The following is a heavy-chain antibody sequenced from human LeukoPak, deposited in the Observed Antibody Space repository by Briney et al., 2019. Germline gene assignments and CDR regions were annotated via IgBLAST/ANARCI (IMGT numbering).Heavy chain of an antibody. J-gene: IGHJ4*02. Sequence: SETLSLICAVYGGSFSGYYWSWIRQPPGKGLEWIGEINHSGSTNYNPSLKSRVTISVDTSKNQFSLKLSSVTAADTAVYYCAREGGYFDYWGQGTLVTVSS. CDR2: INHSGST. CDR3: AREGGYFDY. D-gene: IGHD3-16*01. V-gene: IGHV4-34*01. CDR1: GGSFSGYY.